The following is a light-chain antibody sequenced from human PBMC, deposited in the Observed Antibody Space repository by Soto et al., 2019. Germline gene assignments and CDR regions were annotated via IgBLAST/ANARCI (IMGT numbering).Light chain of an antibody. CDR1: ESLFGF. V-gene: IGKV3-15*01. Sequence: EIVMTQSPATLSVSPGERVTLSCRASESLFGFLAWYQHKPGQAPRLLIYGVSTKATGVPATFSGSGSATEFTLTITSLQSDDSAVYYCQSYNDWPFAFGQGTKLEI. CDR2: GVS. CDR3: QSYNDWPFA. J-gene: IGKJ2*01.